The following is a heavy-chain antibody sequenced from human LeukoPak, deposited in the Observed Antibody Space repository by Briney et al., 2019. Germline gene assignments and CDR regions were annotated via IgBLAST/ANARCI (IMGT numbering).Heavy chain of an antibody. V-gene: IGHV3-23*01. Sequence: GGSLRLSCAASGFTFSSYAMSWVRQAPGKGLQWVSAISGSGGSTYYADSVKGRFTISRDNSKNTLYLQMNSLRAEDTAVYYCAKGNYYDSSGYRTFWYFDYWGQGTLVTVSS. CDR3: AKGNYYDSSGYRTFWYFDY. CDR1: GFTFSSYA. D-gene: IGHD3-22*01. CDR2: ISGSGGST. J-gene: IGHJ4*02.